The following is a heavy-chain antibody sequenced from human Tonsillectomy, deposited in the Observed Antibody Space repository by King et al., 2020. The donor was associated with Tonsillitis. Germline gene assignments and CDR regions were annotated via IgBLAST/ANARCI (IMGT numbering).Heavy chain of an antibody. CDR1: GFTFSSYS. Sequence: VQLVESGGGLVKPGGSLRLSCAASGFTFSSYSMNWVRQAPGKGLEWVSSISSSSSYIYYADSVKGRFTISRDNAKNSLYLQMNGLRAEDTAVYYCAGDYGGVARPDWFDPWGQGTLVTVSS. D-gene: IGHD5-12*01. CDR3: AGDYGGVARPDWFDP. CDR2: ISSSSSYI. J-gene: IGHJ5*02. V-gene: IGHV3-21*01.